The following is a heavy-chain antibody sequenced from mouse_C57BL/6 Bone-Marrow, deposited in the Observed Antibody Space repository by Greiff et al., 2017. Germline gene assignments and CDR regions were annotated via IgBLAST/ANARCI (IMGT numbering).Heavy chain of an antibody. CDR3: AREDDGYYSAWFAY. CDR1: GYTFTSYW. V-gene: IGHV1-69*01. CDR2: IDPSDSYT. D-gene: IGHD2-3*01. Sequence: QVQLQQPGAELVMPGASVKLSCKASGYTFTSYWMHWVKQRPGQGLEWIGEIDPSDSYTNYTQKFKGKSTSTVDKSSSTAYMQLSSLTSEDSAVYYCAREDDGYYSAWFAYWGQGTLVTVSA. J-gene: IGHJ3*01.